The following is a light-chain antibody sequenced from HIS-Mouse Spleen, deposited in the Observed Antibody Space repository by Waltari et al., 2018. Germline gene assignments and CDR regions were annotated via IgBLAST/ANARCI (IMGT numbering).Light chain of an antibody. V-gene: IGLV2-23*03. CDR3: CSYAGSSTFEV. J-gene: IGLJ2*01. CDR1: SSDVGSYNL. Sequence: QSALTQPASVSGSPGPSITISCTGTSSDVGSYNLVPLYQQHPGKAPKLMIYEGSKRPSGVSNRFSGSKSGNTASLTISGLQAEDEADYYCCSYAGSSTFEVFGGGTKLTVL. CDR2: EGS.